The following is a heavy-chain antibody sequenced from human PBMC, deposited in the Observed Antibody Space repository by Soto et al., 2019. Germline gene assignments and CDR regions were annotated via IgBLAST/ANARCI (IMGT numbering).Heavy chain of an antibody. CDR2: TSYDGSKQ. J-gene: IGHJ4*02. CDR3: AKGSSSWYGLFDY. D-gene: IGHD6-13*01. CDR1: GFTFSSYA. Sequence: QVQLVESGGGVVQPGGSLTLSCAASGFTFSSYAMHWVRQAPGKGLEWVACTSYDGSKQYYADSVQGRFTVSRDDSKNTLYVHMSTLRAEDTAVYYCAKGSSSWYGLFDYWGQGTLVTVSS. V-gene: IGHV3-30*18.